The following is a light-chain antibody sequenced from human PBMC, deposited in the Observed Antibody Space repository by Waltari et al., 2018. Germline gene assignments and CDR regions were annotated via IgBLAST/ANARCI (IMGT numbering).Light chain of an antibody. CDR3: NSCAGSITWV. CDR2: EVT. CDR1: SSDVGGYNY. J-gene: IGLJ3*02. V-gene: IGLV2-8*01. Sequence: QSALTQPPSASGSPGQSVTISCTGTSSDVGGYNYVSWSQPHPGKAPKLIVYEVTQRPSVVPDRFSGSKSGNTASLTVSGLQAEYEADYYCNSCAGSITWVFGGGTKLTVL.